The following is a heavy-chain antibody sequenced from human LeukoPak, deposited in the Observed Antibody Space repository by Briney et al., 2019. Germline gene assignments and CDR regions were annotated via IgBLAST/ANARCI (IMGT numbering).Heavy chain of an antibody. Sequence: SVKVSCKASGGTFTSYAISWVRQAPGQGLEWMGGIIPIFGTANYAQKFQGRVTITADESTSTAYMELSSLRSEDTAVYYCARGHGDYLRNLDWFDPWGQGTLVTVSS. CDR2: IIPIFGTA. CDR1: GGTFTSYA. CDR3: ARGHGDYLRNLDWFDP. V-gene: IGHV1-69*13. D-gene: IGHD4-17*01. J-gene: IGHJ5*02.